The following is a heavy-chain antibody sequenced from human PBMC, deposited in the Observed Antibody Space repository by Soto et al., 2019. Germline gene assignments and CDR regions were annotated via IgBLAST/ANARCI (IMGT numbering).Heavy chain of an antibody. V-gene: IGHV1-69*13. CDR2: IIPIFGTA. J-gene: IGHJ6*02. Sequence: ASVKVSCKASGGTFSSYAISWVRQAPGRGLEWMGGIIPIFGTANYAQKFQGRVTITADESTSTAYMELSSLRSEDTAVYYCATCSAGRCYGALGGTMDYYGMDVWGQGTTVTVSS. D-gene: IGHD2-15*01. CDR1: GGTFSSYA. CDR3: ATCSAGRCYGALGGTMDYYGMDV.